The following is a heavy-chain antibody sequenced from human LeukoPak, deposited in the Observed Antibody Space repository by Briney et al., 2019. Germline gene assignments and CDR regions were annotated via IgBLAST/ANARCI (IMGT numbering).Heavy chain of an antibody. D-gene: IGHD6-13*01. CDR2: ISAYNGNT. CDR3: ARVPWTIAAAGDWSYYYMDV. CDR1: GYTFTSYG. V-gene: IGHV1-18*01. J-gene: IGHJ6*03. Sequence: ASVKVSCKASGYTFTSYGISWVRQAPGQGLEWMGWISAYNGNTNYAQKLQGRVTMTTDTSTSTAYMELRSLRSDDTAVYYCARVPWTIAAAGDWSYYYMDVWGKGTTVTISS.